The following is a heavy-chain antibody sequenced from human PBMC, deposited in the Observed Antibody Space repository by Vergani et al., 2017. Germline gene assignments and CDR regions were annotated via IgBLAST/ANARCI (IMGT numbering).Heavy chain of an antibody. V-gene: IGHV3-33*01. CDR2: IWYDGSNK. J-gene: IGHJ4*02. CDR1: GFTFSSYG. Sequence: QVQLVESGGGVVQPGRSLRLSCAASGFTFSSYGMHWVRQAPGKGLEWVAVIWYDGSNKYYADSVKGRFTISRDNSKNTLYLQMNSLRAEDTAVYYCASPGGYSSGWSXFDYWGQGTLVTVSS. CDR3: ASPGGYSSGWSXFDY. D-gene: IGHD6-19*01.